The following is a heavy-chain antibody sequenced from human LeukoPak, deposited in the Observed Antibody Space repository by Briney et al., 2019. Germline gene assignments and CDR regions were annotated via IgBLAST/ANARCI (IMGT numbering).Heavy chain of an antibody. V-gene: IGHV4-61*02. CDR2: IYTSGST. J-gene: IGHJ6*03. CDR1: GGSINTGNYY. Sequence: SETLSLTCTVSGGSINTGNYYWSWIRQPAGKGLEWIGRIYTSGSTNYNPSLKSRVTISLDTSKNQFSLNLISVTAADTAVYYCARESRFKDSSSWYGNYYYYMDVWGKGTTVTISS. D-gene: IGHD6-13*01. CDR3: ARESRFKDSSSWYGNYYYYMDV.